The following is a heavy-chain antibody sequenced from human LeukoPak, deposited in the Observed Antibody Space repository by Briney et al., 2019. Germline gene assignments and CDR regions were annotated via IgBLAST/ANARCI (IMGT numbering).Heavy chain of an antibody. D-gene: IGHD3-10*01. Sequence: SETLSLTCAVSGGSISSGGYSWSWIRQPPGKGLEWIGYIYHSGSTYYNPSLKSRVTISVDRSKNQFSLKLSSVTAADTAVYYCARYITFQGSWFDPWGQGTLVTVSS. V-gene: IGHV4-30-2*01. CDR1: GGSISSGGYS. J-gene: IGHJ5*02. CDR2: IYHSGST. CDR3: ARYITFQGSWFDP.